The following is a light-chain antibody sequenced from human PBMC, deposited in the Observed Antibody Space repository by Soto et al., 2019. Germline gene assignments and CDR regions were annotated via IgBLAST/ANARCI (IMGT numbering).Light chain of an antibody. CDR2: DAS. CDR3: QHRSNWPPT. J-gene: IGKJ3*01. Sequence: EVVLTQSPSTLSLSPVERATLSCRSSQCVSSYLAWYQQKPGQAPRLLIYDASNRATGIPPRFSGSGSGTDFTLTISSLEPEDFAVYYCQHRSNWPPTVGPGPKVDIK. CDR1: QCVSSY. V-gene: IGKV3-11*01.